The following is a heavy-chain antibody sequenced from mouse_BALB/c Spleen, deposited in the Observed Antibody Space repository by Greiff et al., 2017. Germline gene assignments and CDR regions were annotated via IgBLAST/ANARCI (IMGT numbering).Heavy chain of an antibody. CDR2: ISSGSSTI. CDR1: GFTFSSFG. D-gene: IGHD2-4*01. CDR3: AREGYDYDAAY. Sequence: EVKLMESGGGLVQPGGSRKLSCAASGFTFSSFGMHWVRQAPEKGLEWDAYISSGSSTIYYADTVKGRFTISRDNPKNTLFLQMTSLRSEDTAMYYCAREGYDYDAAYWGQGTLVTVSA. J-gene: IGHJ3*01. V-gene: IGHV5-17*02.